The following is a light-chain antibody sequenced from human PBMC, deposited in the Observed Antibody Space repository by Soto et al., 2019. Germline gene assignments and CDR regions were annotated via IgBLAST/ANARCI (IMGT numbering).Light chain of an antibody. CDR3: SSYAGSNNLV. Sequence: QSALTQPTSASGSPGQSVTISCTGTSSDVGGYDYVSWYQQHPGKAPKFMIYEVSKRPSGVPDRFSGSKSGNTASLTVSGLQAEDEADYYCSSYAGSNNLVFGGGTKVTVL. V-gene: IGLV2-8*01. CDR2: EVS. J-gene: IGLJ2*01. CDR1: SSDVGGYDY.